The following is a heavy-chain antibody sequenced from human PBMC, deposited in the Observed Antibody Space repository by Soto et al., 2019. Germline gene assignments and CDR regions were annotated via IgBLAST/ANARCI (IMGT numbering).Heavy chain of an antibody. J-gene: IGHJ4*02. CDR3: ARDIPVANSCYDSATTAGDFDV. CDR2: ISAYNGNT. D-gene: IGHD5-12*01. V-gene: IGHV1-18*01. CDR1: GYTFTSYG. Sequence: ASVKVSCKASGYTFTSYGISWVRQAPGQGLEWMGWISAYNGNTNYAQKLQGRVTMTTDTSTSTAYMELRSLRSDDTAVYYCARDIPVANSCYDSATTAGDFDVSGPGTLVTVSS.